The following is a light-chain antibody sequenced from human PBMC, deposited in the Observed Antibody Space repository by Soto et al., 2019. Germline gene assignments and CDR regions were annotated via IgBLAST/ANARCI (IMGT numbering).Light chain of an antibody. CDR1: SSDIGTYNY. V-gene: IGLV2-14*01. CDR3: SSYTTSNSFV. Sequence: QSALTQPASVSGSPGQSITISCTGTSSDIGTYNYVSWFQQHPGKAPKLMTYDVSNRPSGVSNRFSGSKSGNTASLTISGLQAEDEADYYCSSYTTSNSFVFGTGTKVTVL. J-gene: IGLJ1*01. CDR2: DVS.